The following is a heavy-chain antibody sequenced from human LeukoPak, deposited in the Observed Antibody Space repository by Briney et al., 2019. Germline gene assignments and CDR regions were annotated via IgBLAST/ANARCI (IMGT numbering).Heavy chain of an antibody. D-gene: IGHD3-22*01. CDR1: GFTFSSYW. CDR3: ARDTAFDYYDSSGYYYEGARGDY. J-gene: IGHJ4*02. V-gene: IGHV3-7*01. CDR2: IKQDGSEK. Sequence: GGSLRLSCAASGFTFSSYWMSWVRQAPGKGLEWVANIKQDGSEKYYVDSVKGRFTISRDNAKNSLYLQMNSLRAEDTAVYYCARDTAFDYYDSSGYYYEGARGDYWGQGTLVTVSS.